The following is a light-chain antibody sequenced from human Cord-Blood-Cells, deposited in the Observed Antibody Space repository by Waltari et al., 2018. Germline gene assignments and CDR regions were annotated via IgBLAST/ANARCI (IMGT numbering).Light chain of an antibody. CDR2: EVS. V-gene: IGLV2-14*01. Sequence: QSALTQPASVSGSPGQSITISCTGTSSDVGGYNYVSWYQQHPGKAPKLMIYEVSNRPAGVSNRFSVSKSGNTASLTISVLQAEDEADYYCSSYTSSSTLVFGGGTKLTVL. CDR1: SSDVGGYNY. J-gene: IGLJ2*01. CDR3: SSYTSSSTLV.